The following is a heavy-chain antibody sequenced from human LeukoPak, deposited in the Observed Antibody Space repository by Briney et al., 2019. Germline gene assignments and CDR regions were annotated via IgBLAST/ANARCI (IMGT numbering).Heavy chain of an antibody. CDR3: AKADCTNGVCKDYFDY. CDR2: ISGSGGRT. Sequence: GGSLRLSCAASGFTFSSYAMSWVRQAPGKGLEWVSAISGSGGRTYYADSVKGRFTISRDNSKNTLYLQMNSLRAEDTAVYYCAKADCTNGVCKDYFDYWGQGTLVTVSS. V-gene: IGHV3-23*01. CDR1: GFTFSSYA. J-gene: IGHJ4*02. D-gene: IGHD2-8*01.